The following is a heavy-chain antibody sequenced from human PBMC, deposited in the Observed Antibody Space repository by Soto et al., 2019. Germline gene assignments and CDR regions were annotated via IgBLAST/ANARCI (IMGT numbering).Heavy chain of an antibody. Sequence: QVQLVQSGAEVKKPGSSVKVSCKASGGSFASYVISWVRQAPGQGLEWMGGIIPFFGSAKYVERFQGRVTITADEVTSTAYMELSSLRYDDTAVYYCARGGNSGYETSLYYYGMDVWGQGTTVTVS. CDR3: ARGGNSGYETSLYYYGMDV. V-gene: IGHV1-69*01. CDR1: GGSFASYV. D-gene: IGHD5-12*01. CDR2: IIPFFGSA. J-gene: IGHJ6*02.